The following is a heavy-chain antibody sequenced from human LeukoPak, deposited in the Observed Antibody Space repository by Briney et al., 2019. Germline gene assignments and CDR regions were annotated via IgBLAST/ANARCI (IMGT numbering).Heavy chain of an antibody. CDR1: GGSISSGDYY. J-gene: IGHJ4*02. V-gene: IGHV4-30-4*01. CDR3: ASIRFLEWLSH. D-gene: IGHD3-3*01. CDR2: IYYSGST. Sequence: SETLSLTCTVSGGSISSGDYYWSWIRQPPGKGLEWIGYIYYSGSTYYNPSLKSRVTISVDTSENQFSLKLSSVTAADTAVYYCASIRFLEWLSHWGQGTLVTVSS.